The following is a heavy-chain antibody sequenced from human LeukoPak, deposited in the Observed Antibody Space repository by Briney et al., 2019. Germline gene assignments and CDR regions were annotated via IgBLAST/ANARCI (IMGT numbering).Heavy chain of an antibody. D-gene: IGHD4/OR15-4a*01. CDR3: ASPYGGYFDY. Sequence: GESLKISCKGSGYSFTSYWISWVRQMPGKGLEWMGRIDPSDSYTNYSPSFQGHVTISADKSTSTAYLQWSSLKASDTAMYYCASPYGGYFDYWGQGTLVTVSS. CDR2: IDPSDSYT. CDR1: GYSFTSYW. V-gene: IGHV5-10-1*01. J-gene: IGHJ4*02.